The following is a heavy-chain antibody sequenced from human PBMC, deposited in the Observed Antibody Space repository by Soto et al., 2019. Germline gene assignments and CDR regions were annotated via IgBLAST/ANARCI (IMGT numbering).Heavy chain of an antibody. Sequence: SETLSLTCTVSGGSISRSGYFWSWIRQHPGKGLEWIGYIYDSGSTYYNPSLKSRVSLSVDTSKNQFSLNLTSVTAADTAMYYCARSSRSYFDYWGQGTLVTVS. J-gene: IGHJ4*02. CDR1: GGSISRSGYF. CDR2: IYDSGST. V-gene: IGHV4-31*03. CDR3: ARSSRSYFDY.